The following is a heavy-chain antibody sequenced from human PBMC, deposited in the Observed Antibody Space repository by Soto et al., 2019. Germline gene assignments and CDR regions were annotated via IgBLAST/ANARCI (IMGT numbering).Heavy chain of an antibody. J-gene: IGHJ1*01. Sequence: EVQLVESGGGLVKPGGSLRLSCAASGFTFSSYSMNWVRQAPGKGLEWVSSISSSSSYIYYADSVKGRFTISRDNAKNSLYLQMNSLRAEDTAVYYCARELAVAGSPFPEYFQHWGQGILVTVSS. V-gene: IGHV3-21*01. CDR3: ARELAVAGSPFPEYFQH. CDR2: ISSSSSYI. D-gene: IGHD6-19*01. CDR1: GFTFSSYS.